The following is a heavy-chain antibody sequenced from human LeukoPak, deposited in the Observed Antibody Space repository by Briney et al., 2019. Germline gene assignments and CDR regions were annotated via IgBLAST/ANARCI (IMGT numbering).Heavy chain of an antibody. J-gene: IGHJ5*02. CDR2: IYYSGST. Sequence: PSETLSLTCNVSGGSISSYYWSWIRQPPGKGLEWIGYIYYSGSTNYNPSLKSRVTISVDTSKNQFSLKLSSVTAADTAVYYCARDRVAGECWFDPWGQGTLVTVSS. D-gene: IGHD2-15*01. CDR3: ARDRVAGECWFDP. V-gene: IGHV4-59*01. CDR1: GGSISSYY.